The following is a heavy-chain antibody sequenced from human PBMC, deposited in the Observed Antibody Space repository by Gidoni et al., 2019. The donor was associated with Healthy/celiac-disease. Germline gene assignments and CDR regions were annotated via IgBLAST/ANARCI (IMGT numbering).Heavy chain of an antibody. V-gene: IGHV4-39*07. CDR1: GGSISSSSYY. J-gene: IGHJ4*02. Sequence: QLQLQESGPGLVKPSETLSLTCTVSGGSISSSSYYWGWIRQPPGKGLEWIGSIYYSGSTYYNPSLKSRVTISVDTSKNQFSLKLSSVTAADTAVYYCAIGGPAGKFDYWGQGTLVTVSS. CDR2: IYYSGST. CDR3: AIGGPAGKFDY. D-gene: IGHD6-13*01.